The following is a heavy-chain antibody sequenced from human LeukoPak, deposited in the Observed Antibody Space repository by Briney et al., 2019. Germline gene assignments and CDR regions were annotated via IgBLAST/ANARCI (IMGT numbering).Heavy chain of an antibody. J-gene: IGHJ5*02. CDR1: GGSISTYY. CDR3: ARGNGDYGGLDAFDP. D-gene: IGHD4-23*01. Sequence: SETLSLTCTVSGGSISTYYWSWIRQPPGKGLEWIGYMSYSGYTQYNPSLRSRVSISVDTSNNQFSLKLSSVTAADTAVYYCARGNGDYGGLDAFDPWGQGTLVTVSS. V-gene: IGHV4-59*08. CDR2: MSYSGYT.